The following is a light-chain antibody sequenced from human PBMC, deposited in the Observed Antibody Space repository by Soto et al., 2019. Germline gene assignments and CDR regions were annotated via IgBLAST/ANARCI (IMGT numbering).Light chain of an antibody. J-gene: IGLJ2*01. CDR3: SSYTSSSTLRV. V-gene: IGLV2-14*01. Sequence: QSALTQPASVSGSPGQSITISCTGTSSDVGGYNYVSWYQQHPGKDPKLMIYDVSNRPSGVSNRFSGSKSGNTASLTISGLQAEDEADYYCSSYTSSSTLRVFGGGTKLTVL. CDR1: SSDVGGYNY. CDR2: DVS.